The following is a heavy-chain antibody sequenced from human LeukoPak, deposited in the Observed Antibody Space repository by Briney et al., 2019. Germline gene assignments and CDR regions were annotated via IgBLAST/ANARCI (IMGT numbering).Heavy chain of an antibody. CDR3: ARDYGGPHYFDY. CDR2: ITTATSSYI. J-gene: IGHJ4*02. CDR1: GFTFSSYS. D-gene: IGHD2-15*01. V-gene: IGHV3-21*01. Sequence: GGSLRLSCAASGFTFSSYSMNWVRQAPGKGLEWVSSITTATSSYIYYADSVKGRFTISRDDAKNSLYLQMDSLRAEDTAVYYCARDYGGPHYFDYWGQGTLVTVSS.